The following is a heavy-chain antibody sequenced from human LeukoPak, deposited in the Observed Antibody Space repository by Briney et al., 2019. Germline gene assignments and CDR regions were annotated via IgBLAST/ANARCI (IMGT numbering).Heavy chain of an antibody. CDR2: ISAYNGNT. D-gene: IGHD6-19*01. CDR1: GYTFASYG. Sequence: VASVKVSCKASGYTFASYGISWVRQAPGQGLEWMGWISAYNGNTNYAQKLQGRVTMTTNTSTSTAYMELRSLRSDDTAVYYCARDTSSGWYYYYYGMDVWGQGTTVTVSS. V-gene: IGHV1-18*01. J-gene: IGHJ6*02. CDR3: ARDTSSGWYYYYYGMDV.